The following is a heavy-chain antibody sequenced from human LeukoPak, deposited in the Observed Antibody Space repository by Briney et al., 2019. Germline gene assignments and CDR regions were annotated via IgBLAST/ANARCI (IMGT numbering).Heavy chain of an antibody. Sequence: GESLKISCKGSGYSFTSHWIGWVRQLPGKGLEWMGMIYPADSDTRYSPSFQGQVTISADKSNSTAYLQWSSLKASDTAMYYCARQGYGDATHFWGQGTLVTVSS. V-gene: IGHV5-51*01. D-gene: IGHD4-17*01. J-gene: IGHJ4*02. CDR1: GYSFTSHW. CDR3: ARQGYGDATHF. CDR2: IYPADSDT.